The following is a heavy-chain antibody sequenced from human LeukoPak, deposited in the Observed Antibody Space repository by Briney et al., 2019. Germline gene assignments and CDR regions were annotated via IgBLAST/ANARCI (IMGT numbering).Heavy chain of an antibody. D-gene: IGHD6-6*01. Sequence: SETLSLTCTVSGGSISGYYWSWIRQPPGKGLEWIGEINHSGSTNYNPSLKSRVTISVDTSKNQFSLKLSSVTAADTAVYYCARGRIAARRFYGMDVWGQGTTVTVSS. CDR2: INHSGST. J-gene: IGHJ6*02. V-gene: IGHV4-34*01. CDR3: ARGRIAARRFYGMDV. CDR1: GGSISGYY.